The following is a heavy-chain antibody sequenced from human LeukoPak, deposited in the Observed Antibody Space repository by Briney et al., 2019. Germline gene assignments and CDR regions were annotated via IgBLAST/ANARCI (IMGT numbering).Heavy chain of an antibody. J-gene: IGHJ1*01. CDR1: GYTFTSYA. CDR3: ARDSVPMIVVIIADPEYFQH. Sequence: ASVKVSCKASGYTFTSYAMNWVRQAPGQGLEWMGWINTNTGNPTYAQGFTGRFVFSLDTSVSTAYLQISSLKAEDTAVYYCARDSVPMIVVIIADPEYFQHWGQGTLVTVSS. V-gene: IGHV7-4-1*02. CDR2: INTNTGNP. D-gene: IGHD3-22*01.